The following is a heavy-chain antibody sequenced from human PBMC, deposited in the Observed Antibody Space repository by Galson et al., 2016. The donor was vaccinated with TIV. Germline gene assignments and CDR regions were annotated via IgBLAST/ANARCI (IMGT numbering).Heavy chain of an antibody. V-gene: IGHV1-2*02. CDR1: GYSFTGNY. Sequence: SVKVSCKASGYSFTGNYIHWVRQAPGQGLEWMGWINPTSGDTNYQKRFQDRVTMTRDTSITTVYMDLNRLTSDDTAVYYCAGDLSTDTTTPFDYWGQGTLVTV. J-gene: IGHJ4*02. CDR3: AGDLSTDTTTPFDY. D-gene: IGHD4-17*01. CDR2: INPTSGDT.